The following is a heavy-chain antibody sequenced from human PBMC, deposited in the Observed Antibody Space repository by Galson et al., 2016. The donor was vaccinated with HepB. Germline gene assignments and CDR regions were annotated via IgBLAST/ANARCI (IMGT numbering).Heavy chain of an antibody. J-gene: IGHJ4*02. CDR3: ARNPEYSSSWYIFGY. D-gene: IGHD6-13*01. V-gene: IGHV4-59*01. CDR2: VYYYGTT. Sequence: SETLSLTCTVSGASFTSYYWSWIRQSPGKGLEWIGHVYYYGTTDYNPSLKSRVTLSIDMSQNQFSLNLTSVTAADTAVYYCARNPEYSSSWYIFGYWGQGSLVIVSS. CDR1: GASFTSYY.